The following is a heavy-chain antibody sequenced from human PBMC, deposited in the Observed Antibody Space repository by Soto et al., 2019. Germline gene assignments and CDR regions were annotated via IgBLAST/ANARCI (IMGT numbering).Heavy chain of an antibody. D-gene: IGHD4-4*01. CDR3: ARVGTTGRYYYYYMDV. J-gene: IGHJ6*03. Sequence: ASVKVSCKASGYTFTSYGISWVRQAPGQGLEWMGWISAYNGNTNYAQKLQGRVTMTTDTSTSTAYMELRSLRSDDTAVYYCARVGTTGRYYYYYMDVWGKGTTVTVSS. V-gene: IGHV1-18*01. CDR2: ISAYNGNT. CDR1: GYTFTSYG.